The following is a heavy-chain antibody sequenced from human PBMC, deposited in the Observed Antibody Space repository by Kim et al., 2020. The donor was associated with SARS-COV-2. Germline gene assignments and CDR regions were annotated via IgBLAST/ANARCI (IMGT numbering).Heavy chain of an antibody. CDR2: VYSGGST. V-gene: IGHV3-53*04. D-gene: IGHD2-15*01. J-gene: IGHJ4*02. Sequence: GGSLRLSCAASGFTFSSNSMSWVRQAPGKGLEWVSGVYSGGSTSYYDSAMGRLFTICRNTSNTPYHLLMSMRGADTAAFYCARRRRVVAGTAKWRQGTL. CDR3: ARRRRVVAGTAK. CDR1: GFTFSSNS.